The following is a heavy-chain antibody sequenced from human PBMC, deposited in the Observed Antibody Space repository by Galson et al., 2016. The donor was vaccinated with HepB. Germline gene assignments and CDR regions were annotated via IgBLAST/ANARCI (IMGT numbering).Heavy chain of an antibody. CDR2: IYSGGGT. Sequence: SLRLSCAASGFTVGNNYLSWVRQAPGKGLEWVSLIYSGGGTYYADSVKGRFTISRDSSQNTLYLQMNILRVEDTAVYFCVKVAMGGPADYWGQGTLVTVSS. V-gene: IGHV3-53*01. CDR3: VKVAMGGPADY. J-gene: IGHJ4*02. D-gene: IGHD5-24*01. CDR1: GFTVGNNY.